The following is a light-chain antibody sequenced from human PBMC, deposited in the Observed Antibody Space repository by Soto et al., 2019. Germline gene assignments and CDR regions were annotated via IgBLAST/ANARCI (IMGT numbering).Light chain of an antibody. Sequence: EIVMTQSPATLSLSPGGRATLCCRASQSVSSKLAWFQLKPGQAPSLLIYGASNRAAGIPARFSGSGSGTDFTLTISSLEPEDFAVYYCQQYGSSFWTFGQGTKVDI. CDR3: QQYGSSFWT. CDR2: GAS. CDR1: QSVSSK. V-gene: IGKV3-20*01. J-gene: IGKJ1*01.